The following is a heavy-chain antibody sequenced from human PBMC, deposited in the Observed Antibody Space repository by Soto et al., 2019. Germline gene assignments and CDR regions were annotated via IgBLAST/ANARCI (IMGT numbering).Heavy chain of an antibody. V-gene: IGHV4-61*01. D-gene: IGHD2-8*02. CDR1: GASLISGSYY. CDR2: FYYTGTT. Sequence: PSETLSLTCTVSGASLISGSYYFICIRQPPGKGLEWIGYFYYTGTTKYNPSLESRVTISADTSKNQFSLNLTSVTAADTAVYYCARISYWVKDYWGQGALVTVSS. CDR3: ARISYWVKDY. J-gene: IGHJ4*02.